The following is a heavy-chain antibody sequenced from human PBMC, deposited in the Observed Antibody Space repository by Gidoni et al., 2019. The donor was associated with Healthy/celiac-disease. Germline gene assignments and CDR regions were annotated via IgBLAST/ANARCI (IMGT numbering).Heavy chain of an antibody. V-gene: IGHV3-21*01. CDR3: ARGTPAMVQGVISYMDV. J-gene: IGHJ6*03. CDR1: GFTLSTYS. CDR2: ISSSSSYI. D-gene: IGHD3-10*01. Sequence: EVQLVESGGGLVQPGGSLRFSCAASGFTLSTYSMNWVRQAPGRGLEWVSSISSSSSYIYYADSVKGRFTISRDNAKNSLYLQLNSLRAEDTAVYYCARGTPAMVQGVISYMDVWGKGTTVTVSS.